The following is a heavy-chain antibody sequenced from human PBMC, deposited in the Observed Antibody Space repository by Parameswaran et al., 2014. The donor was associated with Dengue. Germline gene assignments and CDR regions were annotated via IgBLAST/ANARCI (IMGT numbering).Heavy chain of an antibody. Sequence: PGASVKVSCKASGYTFTSYDINWVRQATGQGLEWMGWMNPNSGNTGYAQKFQGRVTMTRNTSISTAYMELSSLRSVDTAVYYCARGHDILTGYRNYYYYYGMDVWGQGTTVTVSS. CDR1: GYTFTSYD. V-gene: IGHV1-8*01. D-gene: IGHD3-9*01. CDR2: MNPNSGNT. J-gene: IGHJ6*02. CDR3: ARGHDILTGYRNYYYYYGMDV.